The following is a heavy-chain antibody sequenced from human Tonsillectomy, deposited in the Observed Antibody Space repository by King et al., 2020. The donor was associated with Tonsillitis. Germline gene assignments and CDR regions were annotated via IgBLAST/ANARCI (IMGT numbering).Heavy chain of an antibody. D-gene: IGHD4-11*01. J-gene: IGHJ4*02. CDR1: GGTFSSYA. Sequence: QLVQSGAEVKKPGSSVKVSCKASGGTFSSYAISWVRQAPGQGLEWMGGIIPIFGTANYAQKFQGRVTITPDKSTSTAYMELSSLRSEDTAVYYCARNYYSNYDSYYFDYWGQGTLVTVSS. CDR2: IIPIFGTA. V-gene: IGHV1-69*06. CDR3: ARNYYSNYDSYYFDY.